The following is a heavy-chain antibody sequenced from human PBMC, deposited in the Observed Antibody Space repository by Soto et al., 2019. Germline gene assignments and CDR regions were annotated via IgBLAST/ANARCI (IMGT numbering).Heavy chain of an antibody. V-gene: IGHV4-30-4*01. CDR2: ISHSGST. CDR3: ARRAYCGADCYAVYFDS. CDR1: GDSISGGDYY. J-gene: IGHJ4*02. D-gene: IGHD2-21*02. Sequence: SETLSLTCTVSGDSISGGDYYWSWIRQSPGMALEWIGYISHSGSTSYNPSLRSRLSISVDTSQNQFSLRLNSVTAADTAVYYCARRAYCGADCYAVYFDSWGQGTLVTVSS.